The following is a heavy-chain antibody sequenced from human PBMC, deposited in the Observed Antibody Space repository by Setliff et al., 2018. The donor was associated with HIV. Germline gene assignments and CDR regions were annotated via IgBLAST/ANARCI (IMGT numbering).Heavy chain of an antibody. D-gene: IGHD6-19*01. CDR2: IIPIFGTA. V-gene: IGHV1-69*13. CDR3: ARVGAVAGRSAFDI. J-gene: IGHJ3*02. Sequence: SVKVSCKASGYTFTSYGISWVRQAPGQGLEWMGGIIPIFGTANYAQKFQGRVTITADESTSTAYMELSSLRSEDTAVYYCARVGAVAGRSAFDIWGQGTMVTVSS. CDR1: GYTFTSYG.